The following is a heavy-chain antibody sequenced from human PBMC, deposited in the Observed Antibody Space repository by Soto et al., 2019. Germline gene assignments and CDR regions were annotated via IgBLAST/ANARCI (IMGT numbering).Heavy chain of an antibody. J-gene: IGHJ4*02. V-gene: IGHV3-23*01. CDR2: VSTGGST. CDR1: GFTFSSYA. Sequence: CAASGFTFSSYAMGWVRQGPGKGLEWVAVVSTGGSTHYADSVRGRFTISRDNSKNTLSLQMNSLTAEDTAVYFCAKRRGAGGHFDYWGQGALVTVSS. CDR3: AKRRGAGGHFDY. D-gene: IGHD2-15*01.